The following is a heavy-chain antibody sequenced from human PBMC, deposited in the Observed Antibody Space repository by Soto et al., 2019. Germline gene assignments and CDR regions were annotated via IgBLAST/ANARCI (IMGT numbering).Heavy chain of an antibody. Sequence: EVHLLESGGDLVQPGGSLRLSCAASGFSFTADIMSWFRQAPGQGLEWVSAISVSGDKTYYADSVKGRFTISRDDAKNTLYLQLNSLRVDDTAIYYCAKGGWLDDCGQGTPVTVSS. CDR1: GFSFTADI. D-gene: IGHD5-12*01. CDR2: ISVSGDKT. CDR3: AKGGWLDD. J-gene: IGHJ4*02. V-gene: IGHV3-23*01.